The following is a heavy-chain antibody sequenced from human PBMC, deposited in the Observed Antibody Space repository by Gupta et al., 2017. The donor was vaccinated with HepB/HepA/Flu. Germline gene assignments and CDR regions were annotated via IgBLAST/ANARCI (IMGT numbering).Heavy chain of an antibody. CDR1: GGSVSSGGYY. D-gene: IGHD3-16*02. CDR2: NHYNRST. V-gene: IGHV4-31*03. CDR3: ARLELSPWAIDY. Sequence: QVQLQESGPGLVKPSQTLSLTCSVSGGSVSSGGYYWSWIRQRPGKGLEWMGYNHYNRSTYYNPYIRSRVTISFGTSKNKVSLNLRSAPAADTAGYYCARLELSPWAIDYWCQGALGTVSS. J-gene: IGHJ4*02.